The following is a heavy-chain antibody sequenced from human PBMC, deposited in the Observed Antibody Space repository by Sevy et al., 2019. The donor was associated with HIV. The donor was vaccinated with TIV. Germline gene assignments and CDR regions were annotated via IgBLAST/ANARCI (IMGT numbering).Heavy chain of an antibody. J-gene: IGHJ4*02. V-gene: IGHV3-23*01. CDR1: GFTFTTYA. CDR3: VKGGFVGSGWAGTFDY. CDR2: ITGSGGAS. D-gene: IGHD6-25*01. Sequence: GGSLRLSCAASGFTFTTYAMTWVRQGPRKGLEWVSSITGSGGASYYADSVKGRFTTSRDSSRNIVTLQMNGLRVEDTAVYYCVKGGFVGSGWAGTFDYWGQGAMVTVSS.